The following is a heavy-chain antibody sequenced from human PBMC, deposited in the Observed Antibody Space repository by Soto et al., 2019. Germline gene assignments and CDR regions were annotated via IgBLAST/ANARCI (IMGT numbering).Heavy chain of an antibody. J-gene: IGHJ4*02. CDR2: ITDDGGDK. V-gene: IGHV3-30*03. CDR3: ARDVDADFRTDFDY. D-gene: IGHD4-17*01. Sequence: PGGSLRLSCVASGFTFSSYGMHWVRQAPGKGLEWMADITDDGGDKYYADSVKGRFTISRDNAENSVYLEMESLRDEDTALYYCARDVDADFRTDFDYWGRGTLVTVSS. CDR1: GFTFSSYG.